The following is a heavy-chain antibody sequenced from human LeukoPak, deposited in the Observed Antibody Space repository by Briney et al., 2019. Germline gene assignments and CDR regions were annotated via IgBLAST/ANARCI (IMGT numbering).Heavy chain of an antibody. CDR3: ARTLLVVVPAAITAPYYYGMDV. J-gene: IGHJ6*02. D-gene: IGHD2-2*01. Sequence: GGSLRLSCAASGFTFSSYAMSWARQAPGKGLEWVSAVSGRGYNTYYADSVKGRFTVSRDNSKNTVFLQMNSLRAEDTAVYYCARTLLVVVPAAITAPYYYGMDVWGQGTAVTVSS. V-gene: IGHV3-23*01. CDR1: GFTFSSYA. CDR2: VSGRGYNT.